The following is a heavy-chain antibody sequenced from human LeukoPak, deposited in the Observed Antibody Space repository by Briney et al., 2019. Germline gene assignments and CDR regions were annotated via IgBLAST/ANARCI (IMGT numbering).Heavy chain of an antibody. Sequence: GGSLRLSCAASGFTFSSYSMNWVRQAPGKGLDWVSSISSSSSYIYYADSVKGRFTISRDNAKNSLYLQMNSLRAEDTAVYYCARDFGSTMIVVVPSGVDYWGQGTLVTVSS. D-gene: IGHD3-22*01. CDR2: ISSSSSYI. CDR1: GFTFSSYS. CDR3: ARDFGSTMIVVVPSGVDY. V-gene: IGHV3-21*01. J-gene: IGHJ4*02.